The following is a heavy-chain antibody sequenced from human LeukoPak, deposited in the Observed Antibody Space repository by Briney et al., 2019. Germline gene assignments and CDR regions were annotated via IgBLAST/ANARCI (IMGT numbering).Heavy chain of an antibody. D-gene: IGHD5-24*01. CDR3: ARDLEMDY. J-gene: IGHJ4*02. V-gene: IGHV3-66*01. CDR1: GISISDYG. CDR2: IYSGGST. Sequence: GGSLRLSCSASGISISDYGMSWVRQAPGKGLEWVSVIYSGGSTYYADSVKGRFTISRDNSKNTLYLQMNSLRAEDTAVYYCARDLEMDYWGQGTLVTVSS.